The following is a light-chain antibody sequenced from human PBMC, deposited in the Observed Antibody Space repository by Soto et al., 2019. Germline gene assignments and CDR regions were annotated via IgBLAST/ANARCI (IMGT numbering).Light chain of an antibody. Sequence: QLVLTQPPSTSASLGASVTLTCPLGRFYSDYKVDWYQQRPGKGPRFVMRVGTGGIVGSKGDGIPDRFSVAGSGLNRYLTIKNIQEEDESDYHCGADHGSGSSFLFGGGTKLTVL. CDR3: GADHGSGSSFL. CDR1: RFYSDYK. CDR2: VGTGGIVG. V-gene: IGLV9-49*01. J-gene: IGLJ2*01.